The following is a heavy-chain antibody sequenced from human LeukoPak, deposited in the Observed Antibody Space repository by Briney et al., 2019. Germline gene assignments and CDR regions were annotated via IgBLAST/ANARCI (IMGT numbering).Heavy chain of an antibody. CDR2: ITKSSNYK. Sequence: PGESLRLSCAASGFTVSSYSMNWVSQAPRKGLEWVSSITKSSNYKYYADSVKGRFIVSRDNAKNSLYLQMDSLRAEDTAVYFCARVNWNAAPGAFAPWGQGTLVTVSS. V-gene: IGHV3-21*01. CDR1: GFTVSSYS. CDR3: ARVNWNAAPGAFAP. D-gene: IGHD1-20*01. J-gene: IGHJ5*02.